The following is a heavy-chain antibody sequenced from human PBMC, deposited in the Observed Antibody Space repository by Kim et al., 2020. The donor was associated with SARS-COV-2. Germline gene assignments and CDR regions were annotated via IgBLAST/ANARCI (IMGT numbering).Heavy chain of an antibody. D-gene: IGHD5-12*01. Sequence: ADSVKGRFTTSRDNAKNTLYLQMNSLRADDTAVYYCAKDRGCVVAPTDFDYWGQGTLVTVSS. V-gene: IGHV3-23*01. CDR3: AKDRGCVVAPTDFDY. J-gene: IGHJ4*02.